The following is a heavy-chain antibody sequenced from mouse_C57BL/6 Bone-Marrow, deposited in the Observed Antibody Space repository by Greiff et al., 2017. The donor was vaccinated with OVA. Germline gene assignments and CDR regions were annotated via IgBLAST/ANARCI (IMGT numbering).Heavy chain of an antibody. CDR2: INPNNGGT. J-gene: IGHJ3*01. CDR1: GYTFTDYN. V-gene: IGHV1-22*01. Sequence: EVQLKQSGPELVKPGASVKMSCKASGYTFTDYNMHWVKQSHGKSLEWIGYINPNNGGTSYNQKFKGKATLTVNKSSSTAYMELRSLTSEDSAVYYCARRDGYDYTWFAYWGQGPLVTVSA. D-gene: IGHD2-4*01. CDR3: ARRDGYDYTWFAY.